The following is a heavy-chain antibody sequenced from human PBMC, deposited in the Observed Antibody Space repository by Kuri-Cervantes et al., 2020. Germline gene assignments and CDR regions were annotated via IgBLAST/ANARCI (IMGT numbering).Heavy chain of an antibody. D-gene: IGHD7-27*01. J-gene: IGHJ4*02. V-gene: IGHV3-13*01. Sequence: GGSLRLSCAASGSTFSSYDMHWVRQATGKGLEWVSAIGTAGDTYYPGSVKGRFTISRDNSKNTLYLQMNSLRAEDTAVYFCTRDLHLGPRFDSWGQGTLVTVSS. CDR1: GSTFSSYD. CDR3: TRDLHLGPRFDS. CDR2: IGTAGDT.